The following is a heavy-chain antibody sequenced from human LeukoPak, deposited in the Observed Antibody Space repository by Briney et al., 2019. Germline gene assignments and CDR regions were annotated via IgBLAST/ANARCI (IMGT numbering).Heavy chain of an antibody. D-gene: IGHD3-10*01. V-gene: IGHV4-59*01. J-gene: IGHJ4*02. CDR2: INYSGST. CDR1: GGSFSTYY. Sequence: SETLSLTCAVSGGSFSTYYWSWIRQPPGKGLEWIGYINYSGSTNYNPSLKSRLTISVDTSKNQFSLKLISVTAADTAVYYCARGGASYYGSGSPFDYWGQGTLVTISS. CDR3: ARGGASYYGSGSPFDY.